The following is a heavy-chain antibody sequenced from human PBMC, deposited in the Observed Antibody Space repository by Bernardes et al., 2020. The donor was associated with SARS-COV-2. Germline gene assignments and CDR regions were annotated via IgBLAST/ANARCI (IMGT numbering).Heavy chain of an antibody. J-gene: IGHJ4*02. Sequence: SETLSLTCTVSGGSISSGGYYWSWIRQHPGKGLEWIGYIYYSGSTYYNPSLKSRVTISVDTSKNQFSLKLSSVTAADTAVYYCAREGRDYDYVWGSYRPKGYYFDYWGQGTLVTVSS. CDR3: AREGRDYDYVWGSYRPKGYYFDY. CDR1: GGSISSGGYY. D-gene: IGHD3-16*02. V-gene: IGHV4-31*03. CDR2: IYYSGST.